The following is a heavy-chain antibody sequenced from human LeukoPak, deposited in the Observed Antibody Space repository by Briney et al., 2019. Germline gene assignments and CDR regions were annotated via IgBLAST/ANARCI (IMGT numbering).Heavy chain of an antibody. Sequence: GSLRLSCAASGFTFSSYAMSWVRQAPGKGLEWVSAISGSGGSTYYADSVKGRFTISRDNSKNTLYLQMNSLRAEDTAVYYCAKIHDYGDYGPLGYWGQGTLVTVSS. D-gene: IGHD4-17*01. J-gene: IGHJ4*02. CDR1: GFTFSSYA. CDR3: AKIHDYGDYGPLGY. V-gene: IGHV3-23*01. CDR2: ISGSGGST.